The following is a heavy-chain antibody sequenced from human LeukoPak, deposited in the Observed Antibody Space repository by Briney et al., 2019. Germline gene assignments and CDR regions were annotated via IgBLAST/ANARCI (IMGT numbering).Heavy chain of an antibody. D-gene: IGHD3-22*01. CDR2: MNPNSGNT. J-gene: IGHJ3*02. CDR3: ARGPEVVADDAFDI. CDR1: GYTFTSYD. Sequence: SVKVSCKASGYTFTSYDINWVRQATGQGLEWMGWMNPNSGNTGYAQKFQGRVTMTRNTSISTAYMELSSLRSEDTAVYYCARGPEVVADDAFDIWGQGTMVTVSS. V-gene: IGHV1-8*01.